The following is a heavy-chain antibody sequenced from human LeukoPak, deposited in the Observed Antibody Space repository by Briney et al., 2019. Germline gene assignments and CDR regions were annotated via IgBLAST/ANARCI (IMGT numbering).Heavy chain of an antibody. CDR3: ARRDAVTTIDTFDI. D-gene: IGHD4-17*01. V-gene: IGHV5-51*01. CDR2: IYPGDSDT. CDR1: GYSFTNYW. Sequence: GESLKISCKGSGYSFTNYWIGWVRQMPGKGLERMGIIYPGDSDTRYSPSFQGQVTISADKSISTAYLHWSSLKASDTAMYYCARRDAVTTIDTFDIWGQGTMVTVSS. J-gene: IGHJ3*02.